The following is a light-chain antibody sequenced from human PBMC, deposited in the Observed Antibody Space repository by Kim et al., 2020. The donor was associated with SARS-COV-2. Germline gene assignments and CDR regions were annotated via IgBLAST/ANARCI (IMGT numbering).Light chain of an antibody. Sequence: VSGSPGQSITISCTGTRSDVASHNYVSWYQQYPGRAPKLLIYNVFNRPSGVSSRFSGSKSGNTASLTISGLQADDERNYYCSSYSTTSTLVFGSGTKVT. V-gene: IGLV2-14*03. J-gene: IGLJ1*01. CDR2: NVF. CDR1: RSDVASHNY. CDR3: SSYSTTSTLV.